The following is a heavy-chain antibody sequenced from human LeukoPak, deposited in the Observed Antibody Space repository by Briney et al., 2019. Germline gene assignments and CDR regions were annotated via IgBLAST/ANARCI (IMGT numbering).Heavy chain of an antibody. V-gene: IGHV4-59*01. J-gene: IGHJ4*02. CDR1: GGSISSDY. CDR3: ARGANWGSPDY. Sequence: RSETLSLTCTVSGGSISSDYWSWIRQSPGKGLEWIGYIYCSGTTSYNPSLKSRVTISLDTSKNQFSLKLSSVTAADTAVYYCARGANWGSPDYWGQGTLVSVSS. CDR2: IYCSGTT. D-gene: IGHD7-27*01.